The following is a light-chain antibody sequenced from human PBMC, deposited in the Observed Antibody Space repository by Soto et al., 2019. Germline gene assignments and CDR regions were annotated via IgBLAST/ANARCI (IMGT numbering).Light chain of an antibody. CDR1: QSICSS. CDR3: HQRQYWPPIT. CDR2: DAS. V-gene: IGKV3-11*01. J-gene: IGKJ5*01. Sequence: EIVLTQSPGTLSLSPGERATLSCRASQSICSSTLAWYQQKPGQAPRLLIYDASSRATGIPARFSGSGSGTDFTLTISSLEPEDFAVYYCHQRQYWPPITFGQGTRLEIK.